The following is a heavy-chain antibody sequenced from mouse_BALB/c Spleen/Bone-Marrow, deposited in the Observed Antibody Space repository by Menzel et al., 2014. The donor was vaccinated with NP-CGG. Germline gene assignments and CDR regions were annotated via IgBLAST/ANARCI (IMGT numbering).Heavy chain of an antibody. V-gene: IGHV3-6*02. D-gene: IGHD2-14*01. CDR1: GYSIXSGYY. J-gene: IGHJ3*01. Sequence: EVQLVESGPGLVKPSQSLSLTCSVTGYSIXSGYYWNWIRQFPGNKLEWMGYISYDGSNNYNPSLKNRISITRDTSKNQFLLKLNSVTTEDTATYYCARGGYDGRGFAYWGQGTLVTVSA. CDR2: ISYDGSN. CDR3: ARGGYDGRGFAY.